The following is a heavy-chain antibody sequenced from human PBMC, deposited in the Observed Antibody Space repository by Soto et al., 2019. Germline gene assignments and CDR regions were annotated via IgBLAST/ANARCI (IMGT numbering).Heavy chain of an antibody. CDR3: ARDRVLRFLEWLPYYGMDV. CDR1: GFTFSSYW. V-gene: IGHV3-7*01. CDR2: IKQDGSEK. D-gene: IGHD3-3*01. Sequence: GGSLRLSCAATGFTFSSYWMSWVRQAPGKGLEWVANIKQDGSEKYYVDSVKGRFTISRDNAKNSLYLQMNSLRAEDTAVYYCARDRVLRFLEWLPYYGMDVWGQGTTVTVSS. J-gene: IGHJ6*02.